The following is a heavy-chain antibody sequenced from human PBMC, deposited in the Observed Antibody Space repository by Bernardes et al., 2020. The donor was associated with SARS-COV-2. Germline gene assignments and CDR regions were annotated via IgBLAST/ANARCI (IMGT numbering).Heavy chain of an antibody. Sequence: VESLLLSCAAAGFTFSTSVMRWVRQDPGPGLAWVSTISSASSTYYADSVKGRFTISRDNSKNTVYLQMNNLRAEDTAIYYCAKGSGYRFDYWGQGTLVTVSS. CDR3: AKGSGYRFDY. D-gene: IGHD5-12*01. CDR2: ISSASST. CDR1: GFTFSTSV. V-gene: IGHV3-23*05. J-gene: IGHJ4*02.